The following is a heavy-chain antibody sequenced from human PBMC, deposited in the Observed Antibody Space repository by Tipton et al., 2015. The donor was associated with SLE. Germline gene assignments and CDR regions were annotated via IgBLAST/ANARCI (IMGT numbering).Heavy chain of an antibody. D-gene: IGHD2-2*01. J-gene: IGHJ4*02. Sequence: LSLTCAVYGGSFSGYYWSWIRQPPGKGLEWIGELNHSGSTNYNPSLKSRVTISVDTSKNQFSLKLSSVTAADTAVYYCARGLIYCSSTSCYDGYFDYWGQGTLVTVSS. CDR1: GGSFSGYY. CDR3: ARGLIYCSSTSCYDGYFDY. CDR2: LNHSGST. V-gene: IGHV4-34*01.